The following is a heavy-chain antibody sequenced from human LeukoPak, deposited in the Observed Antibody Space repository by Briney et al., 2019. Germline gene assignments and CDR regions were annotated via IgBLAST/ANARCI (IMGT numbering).Heavy chain of an antibody. CDR2: ISASGAST. J-gene: IGHJ4*02. V-gene: IGHV3-23*01. D-gene: IGHD6-25*01. Sequence: GGSLRLSCAASGFTFNTFAMSWVRRAPGKGLEWVSTISASGASTYYADSVKGRFTISRDNSKNTLYLQMSSLRAEGTAVYYCARGVGYPYYFDYWGQGTLVTISS. CDR1: GFTFNTFA. CDR3: ARGVGYPYYFDY.